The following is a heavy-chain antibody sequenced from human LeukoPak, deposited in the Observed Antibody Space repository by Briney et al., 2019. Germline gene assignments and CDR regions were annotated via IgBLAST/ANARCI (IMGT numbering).Heavy chain of an antibody. Sequence: GASVKVSCKASGYTFTSYDINWVRQATGQGLEWMGWMNPNSGNTGYAQKFQGRVTITRNTSISTAYMELSSLRSEDTAVYYCAGGRNWNYKRDYYYYYMDVWGKGTTVTVSS. V-gene: IGHV1-8*03. D-gene: IGHD1-7*01. CDR1: GYTFTSYD. CDR3: AGGRNWNYKRDYYYYYMDV. J-gene: IGHJ6*03. CDR2: MNPNSGNT.